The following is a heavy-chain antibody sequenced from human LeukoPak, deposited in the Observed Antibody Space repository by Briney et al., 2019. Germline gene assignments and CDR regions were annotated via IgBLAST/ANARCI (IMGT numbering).Heavy chain of an antibody. D-gene: IGHD2-8*02. V-gene: IGHV3-21*01. J-gene: IGHJ5*02. CDR2: ISRSSSYI. Sequence: GGSLRLSCAASGFTFSSYSMNWVRQAPGKGLEWVSSISRSSSYIYYADSVKGRFTISRDNAKNSLYLQMNSLRAEDTAVYYCARGSVSTGTSPRFDPWGQGTLVTVSS. CDR3: ARGSVSTGTSPRFDP. CDR1: GFTFSSYS.